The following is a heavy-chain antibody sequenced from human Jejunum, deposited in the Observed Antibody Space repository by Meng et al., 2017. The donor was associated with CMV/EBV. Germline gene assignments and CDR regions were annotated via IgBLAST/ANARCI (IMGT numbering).Heavy chain of an antibody. J-gene: IGHJ6*02. V-gene: IGHV3-74*01. CDR3: AKTETAMASNYYYYYGMDV. Sequence: RHWMHWVRQAPGKGLVWVSRINSDGSNINYADSVKGRFIISRDNAKNTLYLQMNSLRAEDTAVYYCAKTETAMASNYYYYYGMDVWGQGTTVTVSS. CDR2: INSDGSNI. D-gene: IGHD5-18*01. CDR1: RHW.